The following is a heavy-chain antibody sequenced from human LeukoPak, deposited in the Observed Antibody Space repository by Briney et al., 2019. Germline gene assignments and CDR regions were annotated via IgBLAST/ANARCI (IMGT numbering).Heavy chain of an antibody. J-gene: IGHJ3*02. CDR2: ISTYNGNT. D-gene: IGHD7-27*01. CDR1: GYTFTSYA. V-gene: IGHV1-18*01. CDR3: ARDRANWGTYDAFDI. Sequence: GASVKVSCKXSGYTFTSYAISWVRQAPGQGLEWMGWISTYNGNTNYAQKLQGRVTMTTDTSTSTAYMELRSLRSDDTAVYYCARDRANWGTYDAFDIWGQGTMVTVSS.